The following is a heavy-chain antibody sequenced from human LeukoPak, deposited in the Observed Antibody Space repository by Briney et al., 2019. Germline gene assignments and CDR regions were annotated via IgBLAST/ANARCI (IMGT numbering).Heavy chain of an antibody. CDR3: ARRFAIFGVVITYSDYGMDV. CDR2: IYPGDSDT. CDR1: GYSFTSYW. D-gene: IGHD3-3*01. V-gene: IGHV5-51*01. J-gene: IGHJ6*02. Sequence: GESLKISCKVSGYSFTSYWIGWVRQMPGKGLEWMGIIYPGDSDTRYSPSFQGQVTISADKSISTAYLQWSNLKASDTAMYYCARRFAIFGVVITYSDYGMDVWGQGTTVTVSS.